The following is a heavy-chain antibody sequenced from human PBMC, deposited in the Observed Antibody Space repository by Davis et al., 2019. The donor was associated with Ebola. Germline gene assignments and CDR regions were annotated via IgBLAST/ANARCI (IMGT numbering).Heavy chain of an antibody. CDR1: GYIFTSYA. Sequence: APVKVSCKASGYIFTSYAMHWVRQAPGQRLEWMGWINGGNGDTKYSQKLQGRVTMTTDTSTSTAYMELRSLRSDDTAVYYCARDPVAGTVDYWGQGTLVTVSS. CDR2: INGGNGDT. J-gene: IGHJ4*02. D-gene: IGHD6-19*01. V-gene: IGHV1-3*01. CDR3: ARDPVAGTVDY.